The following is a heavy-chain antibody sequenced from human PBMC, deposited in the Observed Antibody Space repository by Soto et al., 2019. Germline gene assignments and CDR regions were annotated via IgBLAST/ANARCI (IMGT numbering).Heavy chain of an antibody. D-gene: IGHD2-2*01. CDR2: IDPGDTYA. Sequence: ESLKISCTGFGYTFTTFWISWVRQMPGKGLEWMGRIDPGDTYATYSPAFQGHVTISADKATSTAHLQWSSLKASDTAMYFCARIYCTTTTCDSWFDPWGQGTLVTVSS. CDR3: ARIYCTTTTCDSWFDP. CDR1: GYTFTTFW. V-gene: IGHV5-10-1*01. J-gene: IGHJ5*02.